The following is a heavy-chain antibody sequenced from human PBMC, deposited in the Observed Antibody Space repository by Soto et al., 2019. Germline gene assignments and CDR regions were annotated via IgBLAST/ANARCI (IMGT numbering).Heavy chain of an antibody. Sequence: TLSLTCTVSGVTIISGGYYWSWIRQHPGKGLEWIGYIYYSGSTYYNPSLKSRVTISVDTSKNQFSLKLSSVTAADTAVYYCARGGSRDLDYWGQGTLVTVSS. CDR1: GVTIISGGYY. V-gene: IGHV4-31*03. CDR2: IYYSGST. CDR3: ARGGSRDLDY. D-gene: IGHD2-2*01. J-gene: IGHJ4*02.